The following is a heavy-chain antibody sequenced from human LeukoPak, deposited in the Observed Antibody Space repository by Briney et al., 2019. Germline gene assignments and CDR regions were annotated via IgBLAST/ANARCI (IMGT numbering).Heavy chain of an antibody. D-gene: IGHD3-10*01. CDR3: ARDFNAGTYGSGSYSEY. J-gene: IGHJ4*02. CDR1: GFTVSSNY. Sequence: GGSLRLSCAASGFTVSSNYMSWVRQAPGKGLEWVSVIYSGGSTYYADSVKGRFTISRDNSKNTLYLQMNSLRAEDTAVYYCARDFNAGTYGSGSYSEYWGQGTLVTVSS. CDR2: IYSGGST. V-gene: IGHV3-53*01.